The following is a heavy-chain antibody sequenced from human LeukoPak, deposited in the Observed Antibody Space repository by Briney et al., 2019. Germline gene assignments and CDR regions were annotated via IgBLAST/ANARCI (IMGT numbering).Heavy chain of an antibody. D-gene: IGHD2-15*01. CDR3: ARRSEVAYYGMDV. V-gene: IGHV4-30-2*01. J-gene: IGHJ6*02. Sequence: PSETLSLTCTVSGGSISSGGYYWSWIRQPPGKGLEWIGYIYHIGSTYYNPSLKSRVTISVDTSKNQFSLKLSSVTAADTAVYYCARRSEVAYYGMDVWGQGTTVTVSS. CDR2: IYHIGST. CDR1: GGSISSGGYY.